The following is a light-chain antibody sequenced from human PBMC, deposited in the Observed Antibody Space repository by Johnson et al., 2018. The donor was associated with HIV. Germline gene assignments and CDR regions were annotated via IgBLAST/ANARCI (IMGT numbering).Light chain of an antibody. CDR1: RSNIGNNY. J-gene: IGLJ1*01. CDR2: DNN. V-gene: IGLV1-51*01. Sequence: QSVLTQPPSVSAAPGQKVTISCSGSRSNIGNNYVSWYQQLPGTAPKLLIYDNNKRPSGIPDRFSGSKSGTSATLGITGLQTGDEADYYCGTWDSSLSGVFGTVTKVTVL. CDR3: GTWDSSLSGV.